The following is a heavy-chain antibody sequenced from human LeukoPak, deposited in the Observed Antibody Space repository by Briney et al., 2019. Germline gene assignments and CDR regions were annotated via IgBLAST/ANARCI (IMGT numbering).Heavy chain of an antibody. Sequence: SETLSLTCAVYGGSFSGYYWSWIRQPPGKGLEWIGEINHSGSTNYNPSLKSRVTISVDTSKNKFSLKLSSVTAADTAVYYCARAPGPYYYDSSGYSPYNWFDPWGQGTLVTVSS. D-gene: IGHD3-22*01. V-gene: IGHV4-34*01. CDR3: ARAPGPYYYDSSGYSPYNWFDP. CDR1: GGSFSGYY. J-gene: IGHJ5*02. CDR2: INHSGST.